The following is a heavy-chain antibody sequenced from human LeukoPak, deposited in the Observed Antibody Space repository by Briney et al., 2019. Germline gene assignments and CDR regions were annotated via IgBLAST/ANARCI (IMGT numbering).Heavy chain of an antibody. CDR2: IYYSGST. D-gene: IGHD5-18*01. CDR1: GGSISSGDYY. V-gene: IGHV4-30-4*08. CDR3: ARDGVDTAMVTAFDI. Sequence: SETLSLTCTVSGGSISSGDYYWSWIRQPPGKGLEWIGYIYYSGSTYYNPSLKSRVTISVDTSKNQFSLKLSSVTAADTAVYYCARDGVDTAMVTAFDIWGQGTMVTISS. J-gene: IGHJ3*02.